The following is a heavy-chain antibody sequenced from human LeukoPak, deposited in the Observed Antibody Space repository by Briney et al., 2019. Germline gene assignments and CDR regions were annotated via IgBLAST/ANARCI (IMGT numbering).Heavy chain of an antibody. D-gene: IGHD2-2*01. J-gene: IGHJ4*02. CDR2: VSSSSSTR. CDR1: GFTFSSYN. CDR3: ARDPGYCGRTSCYAVWNLDS. Sequence: GGSLRLSCAASGFTFSSYNMNWVRQAPGKGLEWVSYVSSSSSTRYYADSVKGRFTISRDNDKNSLYLQMNSLRDEDTAVYYCARDPGYCGRTSCYAVWNLDSWGQGTLVTVSS. V-gene: IGHV3-48*02.